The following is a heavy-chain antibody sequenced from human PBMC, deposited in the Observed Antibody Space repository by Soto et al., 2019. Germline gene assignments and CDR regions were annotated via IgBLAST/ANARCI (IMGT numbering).Heavy chain of an antibody. CDR2: IVVGSGNT. J-gene: IGHJ4*02. CDR1: GFTFTSSA. Sequence: SVKVSCKASGFTFTSSAVQWVRQARGQRLEWIGWIVVGSGNTNYAQKFQEGVTITRDMSTSTAYMELSSLRSEDTAVYYCAAPGSGYYHFDYWGQGTLVTVSS. V-gene: IGHV1-58*01. D-gene: IGHD3-22*01. CDR3: AAPGSGYYHFDY.